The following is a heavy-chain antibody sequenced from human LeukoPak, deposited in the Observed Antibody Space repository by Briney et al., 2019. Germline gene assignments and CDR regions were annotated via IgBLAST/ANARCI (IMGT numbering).Heavy chain of an antibody. Sequence: TGGSLRLSCAASGFTFSSYWMSWVRQAPEKGLEWVAKIKPDGSGIYHVDSVQGRFTISRDNAKNSLYLQMNSLRAEDTAVYYCAKAGRDYDSSGYYYELGAFDIWGQGTMVTVSS. CDR2: IKPDGSGI. CDR1: GFTFSSYW. CDR3: AKAGRDYDSSGYYYELGAFDI. D-gene: IGHD3-22*01. V-gene: IGHV3-7*03. J-gene: IGHJ3*02.